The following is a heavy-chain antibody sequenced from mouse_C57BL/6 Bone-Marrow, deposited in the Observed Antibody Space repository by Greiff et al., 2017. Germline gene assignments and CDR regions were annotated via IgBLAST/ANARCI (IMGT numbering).Heavy chain of an antibody. CDR1: GFTFSSYT. CDR3: ARRGGSSSYFDY. J-gene: IGHJ2*01. D-gene: IGHD1-1*01. Sequence: EVMLVESGGGLVKPGGSLKLSCAASGFTFSSYTMSWVRQTPEKRLEWVATISGGGGNTYYPDSVKGRFTISRDNAKNTLYLQMSGLRSEDTALYYCARRGGSSSYFDYWVQGTTLTVSS. V-gene: IGHV5-9*01. CDR2: ISGGGGNT.